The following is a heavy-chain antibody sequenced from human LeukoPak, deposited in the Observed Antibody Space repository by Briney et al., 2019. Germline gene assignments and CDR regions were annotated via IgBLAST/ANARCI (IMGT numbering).Heavy chain of an antibody. CDR3: ARSRQGCFDY. J-gene: IGHJ4*02. CDR1: GGSFSGYY. V-gene: IGHV4-34*01. Sequence: PSETLSLTCAVYGGSFSGYYWSWIRQPPGKGLEWIGEINHSGSTNYNPSLKSRVTISVDTSKNQISLQLNSVTPEDTAVYYCARSRQGCFDYWGQGTLVTVSS. CDR2: INHSGST.